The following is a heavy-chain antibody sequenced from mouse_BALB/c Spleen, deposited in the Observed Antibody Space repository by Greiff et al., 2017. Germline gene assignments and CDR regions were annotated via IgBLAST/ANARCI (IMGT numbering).Heavy chain of an antibody. J-gene: IGHJ2*01. Sequence: EVQVVESGGGLVQPGGSRKLSCAASGFTFSSFGMHWVRQAPEKGLEWVAYISSGSSTIYYADTVKGRFTNSRDNPKNTLFLQMTSLRSEDTAMYYCARWGDYAFDDWGEGTTLTVSA. CDR1: GFTFSSFG. CDR3: ARWGDYAFDD. CDR2: ISSGSSTI. D-gene: IGHD1-1*01. V-gene: IGHV5-17*02.